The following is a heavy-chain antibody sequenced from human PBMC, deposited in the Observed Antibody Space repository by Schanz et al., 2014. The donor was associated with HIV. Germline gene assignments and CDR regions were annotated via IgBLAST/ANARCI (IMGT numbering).Heavy chain of an antibody. V-gene: IGHV3-23*04. CDR3: AKTSYGWYFDY. Sequence: VQLVESGGGVVQPGRSLRLSCAASGFTFSSYWMHWVRQAPGKGLVWVSGMRGSDDSTFYADSVKGRFTISRDNSKNTLYFQMNSLRAEDTAIYYCAKTSYGWYFDYWGQGTLVTVSS. D-gene: IGHD6-19*01. J-gene: IGHJ4*02. CDR1: GFTFSSYW. CDR2: MRGSDDST.